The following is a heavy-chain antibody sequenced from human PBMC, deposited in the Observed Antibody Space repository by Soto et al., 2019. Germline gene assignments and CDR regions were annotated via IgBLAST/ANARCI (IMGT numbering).Heavy chain of an antibody. V-gene: IGHV3-15*01. CDR3: TTGNIVVVPANYYYYMDV. CDR1: GFTFSNAW. CDR2: IKSKTDGGTT. Sequence: GGSLRLSCAASGFTFSNAWMSWVRQALGKGLEWVGRIKSKTDGGTTDYAAPVKGRFTISRDDSKNTLYLQMNSLKTEDTAVYYCTTGNIVVVPANYYYYMDVWGKGTTVTVSS. D-gene: IGHD2-2*01. J-gene: IGHJ6*03.